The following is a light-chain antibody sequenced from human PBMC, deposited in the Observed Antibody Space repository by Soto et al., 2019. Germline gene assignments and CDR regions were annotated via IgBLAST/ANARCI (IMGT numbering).Light chain of an antibody. CDR3: PQAGPSTWT. CDR1: LSVSSSH. V-gene: IGKV3-20*01. Sequence: TLPPGPLFLSSGESAPXXCGVSLSVSSSHLAWYQQIRGHAPSLLIYDTATRVTGIPDRFTGSGSETAFTLTISCLEPEDFAISHCPQAGPSTWTFDQGTKVDIK. CDR2: DTA. J-gene: IGKJ1*01.